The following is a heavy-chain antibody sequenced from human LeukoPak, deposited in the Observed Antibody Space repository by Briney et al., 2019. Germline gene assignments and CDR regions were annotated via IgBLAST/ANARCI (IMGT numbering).Heavy chain of an antibody. D-gene: IGHD3-22*01. CDR3: AKDSYDSSGYYSDY. J-gene: IGHJ4*02. Sequence: GGSLTLSCAASGFTFSSYGMHWVRQAPGKGLEWVAFIRYDGSNKYYADSVKGRFTIARDNSKNTLYLQMNSLRAEDTAVYYCAKDSYDSSGYYSDYWGQGTLVTVSS. CDR2: IRYDGSNK. CDR1: GFTFSSYG. V-gene: IGHV3-30*02.